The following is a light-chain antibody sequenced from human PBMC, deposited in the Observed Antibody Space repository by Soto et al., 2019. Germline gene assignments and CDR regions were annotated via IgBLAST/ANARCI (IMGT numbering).Light chain of an antibody. Sequence: EIVLTQSPGTLSLSPGDRVTLSCRASQSVSSNYLAWYQQKPVQAPRLLIYPTSARATGIPDRFSGSGSGTDFTLTISRLEPEDFAMYYCQQYGDYNSPRYSFGQGTRLEI. CDR3: QQYGDYNSPRYS. CDR1: QSVSSNY. J-gene: IGKJ2*03. CDR2: PTS. V-gene: IGKV3-20*01.